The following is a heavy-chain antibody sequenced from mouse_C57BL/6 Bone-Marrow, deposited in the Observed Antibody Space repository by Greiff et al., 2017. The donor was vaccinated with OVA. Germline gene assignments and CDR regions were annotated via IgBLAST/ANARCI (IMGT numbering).Heavy chain of an antibody. V-gene: IGHV1-69*01. CDR3: ARRGTTAYYAMDY. J-gene: IGHJ4*01. CDR1: GYTFTSYW. Sequence: QVQLQQPGAELVMPGASVKLSCKASGYTFTSYWMHWVKQRPGQGLEWIGEIDHSDSYTNYNQKFKGKSTLTVDKSSSTAYLQLSSLTSEDSAVSYCARRGTTAYYAMDYWGQGTSVTVSS. D-gene: IGHD1-2*01. CDR2: IDHSDSYT.